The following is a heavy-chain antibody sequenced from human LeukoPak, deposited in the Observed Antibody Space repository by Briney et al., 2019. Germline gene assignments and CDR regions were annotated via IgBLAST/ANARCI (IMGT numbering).Heavy chain of an antibody. CDR3: ARGPPAKPGTGYYYGMDV. D-gene: IGHD2-2*01. J-gene: IGHJ6*02. Sequence: SETLSLTCAVYGGSFSGYYWSWIRQPPGKGLEWIGEINHSGSTNYSPSLKSRVTISVDMPKNQFSLKLSSVTAADTAVYYCARGPPAKPGTGYYYGMDVWGQGTTVTVSS. CDR1: GGSFSGYY. V-gene: IGHV4-34*01. CDR2: INHSGST.